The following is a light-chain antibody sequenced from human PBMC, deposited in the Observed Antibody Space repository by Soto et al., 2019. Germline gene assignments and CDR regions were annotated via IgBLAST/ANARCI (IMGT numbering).Light chain of an antibody. CDR1: QSVGRN. V-gene: IGKV3-15*01. CDR3: QQYNNRPPWT. Sequence: EIVMTQSPATLSVSPGERATLPCRASQSVGRNLAWYQQKPGQAPRLLMYGASTRATGVPARFSGSGSGAEFTLTISSLQSEDFAVYYCQQYNNRPPWTFGQGTKVEIE. CDR2: GAS. J-gene: IGKJ1*01.